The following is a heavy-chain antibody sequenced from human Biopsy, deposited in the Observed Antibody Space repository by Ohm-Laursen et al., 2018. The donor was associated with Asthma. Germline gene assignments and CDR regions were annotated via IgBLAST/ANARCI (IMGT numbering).Heavy chain of an antibody. J-gene: IGHJ4*02. V-gene: IGHV4-39*01. CDR3: VRHQYSSSWSTFDY. CDR2: MYHSGSP. Sequence: GTLSLTCAVSGGSITSSSYYWGRIRQPPGKGMEWIGSMYHSGSPYYHPSLKSRATISVDTSKNQLSLKMSSVTAADTAVYFCVRHQYSSSWSTFDYWGQGALVTVSS. D-gene: IGHD3-22*01. CDR1: GGSITSSSYY.